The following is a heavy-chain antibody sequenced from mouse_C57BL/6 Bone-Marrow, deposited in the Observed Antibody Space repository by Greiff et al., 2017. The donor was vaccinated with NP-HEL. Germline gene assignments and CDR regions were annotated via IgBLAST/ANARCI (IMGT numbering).Heavy chain of an antibody. CDR2: IYPRSGNT. CDR1: GYTFTSYG. Sequence: VKLMESGAELARPGASVKLSCKASGYTFTSYGISWVKQRTGQGLEWIGEIYPRSGNTYYNEKFKGKATLTADKSSSTAYMELRSLTSEDSAVYFCARNLYYFDYWGQGTTLTVSS. V-gene: IGHV1-81*01. CDR3: ARNLYYFDY. J-gene: IGHJ2*01.